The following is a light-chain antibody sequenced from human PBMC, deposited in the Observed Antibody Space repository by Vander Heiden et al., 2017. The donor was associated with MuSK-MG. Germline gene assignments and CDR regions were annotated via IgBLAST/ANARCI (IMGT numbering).Light chain of an antibody. V-gene: IGLV5-45*03. CDR1: SGINVGTYR. Sequence: QAVLTQPSSPSASPGASASLTCTLRSGINVGTYRIYWYQQKPGSPPQYRLRYKSDSDKQQGSGVPSRFSGSKDASANAGILLISGLQSEDEADYYCMIWDSSAYVFGTGTKVTVL. J-gene: IGLJ1*01. CDR3: MIWDSSAYV. CDR2: YKSDSDK.